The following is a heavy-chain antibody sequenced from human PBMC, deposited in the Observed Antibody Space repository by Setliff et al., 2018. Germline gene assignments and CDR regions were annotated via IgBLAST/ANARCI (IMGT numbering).Heavy chain of an antibody. Sequence: GASVKVSCKASGYTFTTNAISWVRQAPGQGLEWMGWISASNGDTNYAENLQGRVTMTTDISINTAYMELSSLRSDDTAVYYCATVSSNWYDGLNRKGPLYYFYMGVWGEGTTVTVSS. D-gene: IGHD6-13*01. J-gene: IGHJ6*03. CDR3: ATVSSNWYDGLNRKGPLYYFYMGV. CDR1: GYTFTTNA. CDR2: ISASNGDT. V-gene: IGHV1-18*01.